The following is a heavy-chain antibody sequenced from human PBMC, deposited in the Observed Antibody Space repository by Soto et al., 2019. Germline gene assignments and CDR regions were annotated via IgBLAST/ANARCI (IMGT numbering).Heavy chain of an antibody. V-gene: IGHV4-30-4*01. CDR2: IYYSGST. CDR3: ARMARELYDFWSGYYTREYYYYGMDV. CDR1: GGSISSGDYY. J-gene: IGHJ6*02. Sequence: SETLSLTCTVSGGSISSGDYYWSWIRQPPGKGLEWIGYIYYSGSTYYNPSLESRVTISVDTSKNQFSLKLSSVTAADTAVYYCARMARELYDFWSGYYTREYYYYGMDVWGQGTTVTVSS. D-gene: IGHD3-3*01.